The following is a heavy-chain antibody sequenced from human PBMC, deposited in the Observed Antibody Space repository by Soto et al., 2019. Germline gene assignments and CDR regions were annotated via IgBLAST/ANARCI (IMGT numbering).Heavy chain of an antibody. CDR1: GFTFSSYW. CDR3: ARVSVEKWEHMRVGAFDI. Sequence: HPGGSLRLSCAASGFTFSSYWMSWVRQAPGKGLEWVANIKQDGSEKYYVDSVKGRFTISRDNAKNSLYLQMNSLRAEDTAVYYCARVSVEKWEHMRVGAFDIWGQGTMVTVSS. D-gene: IGHD1-26*01. CDR2: IKQDGSEK. V-gene: IGHV3-7*05. J-gene: IGHJ3*02.